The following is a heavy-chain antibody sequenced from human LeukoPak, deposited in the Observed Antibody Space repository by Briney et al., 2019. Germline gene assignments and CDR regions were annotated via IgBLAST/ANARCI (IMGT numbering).Heavy chain of an antibody. CDR3: ARSIVVVPGTFDY. V-gene: IGHV3-21*01. CDR1: GFTFSSYS. J-gene: IGHJ4*02. D-gene: IGHD2-2*01. CDR2: ISSSSSYI. Sequence: GGSLRLSCAASGFTFSSYSMNWVRQAPGKGLEWVSSISSSSSYIYYADSVKGRSTISRDNAKNSLYLQMNSLRAEDTAVYYCARSIVVVPGTFDYWGQGTLVTVSS.